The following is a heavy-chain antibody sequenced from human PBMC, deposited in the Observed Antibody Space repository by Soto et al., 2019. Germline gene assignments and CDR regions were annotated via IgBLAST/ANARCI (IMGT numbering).Heavy chain of an antibody. CDR1: GYTFTSYD. Sequence: ASVKVSCKASGYTFTSYDINWVRQATGQGLEWMGWMNPNSGNTGYAQKFQGRVTMARNTSISTAYMELSSLRSEDTAVYYCARGSSGWNYYYYGMDVWGQGTTVTVSS. J-gene: IGHJ6*02. CDR3: ARGSSGWNYYYYGMDV. V-gene: IGHV1-8*01. D-gene: IGHD6-19*01. CDR2: MNPNSGNT.